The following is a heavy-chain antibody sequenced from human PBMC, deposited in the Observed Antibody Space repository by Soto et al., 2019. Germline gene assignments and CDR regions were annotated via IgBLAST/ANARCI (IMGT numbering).Heavy chain of an antibody. J-gene: IGHJ5*02. CDR1: GYPFTSYG. CDR2: ISAYNGNT. Sequence: ASVKLSCKASGYPFTSYGISWVRQAPGQGLEWMGWISAYNGNTNYAQKLQGRVTMTTDTSTSTAYMELRSLRSDDTAVYYCARVSDILTGYSLGPWGQGTLVTVSS. V-gene: IGHV1-18*01. CDR3: ARVSDILTGYSLGP. D-gene: IGHD3-9*01.